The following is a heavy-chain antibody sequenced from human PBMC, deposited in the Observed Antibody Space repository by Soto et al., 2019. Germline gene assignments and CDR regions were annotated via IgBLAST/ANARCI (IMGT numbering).Heavy chain of an antibody. CDR3: ARDEAYKWNDGGWFDP. Sequence: QVQLVQSGAEVKKPGASVKVSCKASGYTFTSYGISWVRQASGQGLAWMGWISAYNGNTKYAQKLQGRVTMTTDTSTSTAYMELRSLRSDDKAVYYCARDEAYKWNDGGWFDPWGQGTLVTVSS. CDR2: ISAYNGNT. CDR1: GYTFTSYG. D-gene: IGHD1-1*01. V-gene: IGHV1-18*01. J-gene: IGHJ5*02.